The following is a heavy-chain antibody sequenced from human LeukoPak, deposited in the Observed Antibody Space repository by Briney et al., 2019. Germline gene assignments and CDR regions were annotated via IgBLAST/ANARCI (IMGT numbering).Heavy chain of an antibody. Sequence: GGSLRLSCAASGFTFSSYHMNWVRQAPGKGLEWVSYISIISSTIYYADSVKGRFTITRDDAKNSVYLQMNSLRAEDTAVYYCARTYERELDYWGQGTLVTVSS. CDR1: GFTFSSYH. CDR3: ARTYERELDY. D-gene: IGHD5-12*01. V-gene: IGHV3-48*01. J-gene: IGHJ4*02. CDR2: ISIISSTI.